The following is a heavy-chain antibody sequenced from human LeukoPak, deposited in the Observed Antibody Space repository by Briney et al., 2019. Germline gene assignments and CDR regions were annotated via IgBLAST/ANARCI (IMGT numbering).Heavy chain of an antibody. CDR3: ARHVANGGWYGYGMDV. CDR2: IHPGDSDT. D-gene: IGHD6-19*01. J-gene: IGHJ6*02. V-gene: IGHV5-51*01. Sequence: GESLKISCKGSGYSFTSYWIGWVRQMPGKGLEWMGIIHPGDSDTRYSPSFQGQVTISADKSISTAYLQWSSLKASDTAMYYCARHVANGGWYGYGMDVWGQGTTVTVSS. CDR1: GYSFTSYW.